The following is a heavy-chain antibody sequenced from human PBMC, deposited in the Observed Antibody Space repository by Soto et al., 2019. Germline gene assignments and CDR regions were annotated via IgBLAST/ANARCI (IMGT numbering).Heavy chain of an antibody. V-gene: IGHV1-69*13. CDR3: ARDWGGSGHDLSS. J-gene: IGHJ5*02. Sequence: ASVKVSCKASGGTFSSYAISWVRQAPGQGLEWMGGIIPIFGTANYAQKFQGRVTITADESTSTAYMELSSLRSEDTAVDWCARDWGGSGHDLSSWGQGTLVTVSS. CDR2: IIPIFGTA. D-gene: IGHD5-12*01. CDR1: GGTFSSYA.